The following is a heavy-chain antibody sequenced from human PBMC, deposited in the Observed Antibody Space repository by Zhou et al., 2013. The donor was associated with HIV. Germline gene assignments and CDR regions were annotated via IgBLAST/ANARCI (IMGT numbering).Heavy chain of an antibody. Sequence: QVQLVQSGAEVKKPGSSVKVSCKASGGTFSSYAISWVRQAPGQGLEWMGRIIPILGIANYAQKFQGRVTITADKSTSTAYMELSSLRSEDTAVYYCATFQPTGYNYYYYYMDVWGKGTTVTVSS. D-gene: IGHD1-20*01. CDR2: IIPILGIA. V-gene: IGHV1-69*04. J-gene: IGHJ6*03. CDR1: GGTFSSYA. CDR3: ATFQPTGYNYYYYYMDV.